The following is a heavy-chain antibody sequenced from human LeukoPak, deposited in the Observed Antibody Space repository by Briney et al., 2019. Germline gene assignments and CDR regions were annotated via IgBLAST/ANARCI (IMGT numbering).Heavy chain of an antibody. J-gene: IGHJ4*02. CDR3: ARVAMSGIGSDDF. V-gene: IGHV1-2*02. CDR1: GYSFTTFA. Sequence: ASVKVSCKASGYSFTTFAMNWVRQAPGQGLEWMGWINPYSGDTNYAQKFQGRVTMTRDTSISTAYMELSSLKSDDTAVYYCARVAMSGIGSDDFWGQGTLVTASS. CDR2: INPYSGDT. D-gene: IGHD1-26*01.